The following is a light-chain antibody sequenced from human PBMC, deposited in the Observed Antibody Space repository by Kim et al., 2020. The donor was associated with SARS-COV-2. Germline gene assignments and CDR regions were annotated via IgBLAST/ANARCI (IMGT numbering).Light chain of an antibody. Sequence: VTISCTGSSSNIGAGYDVHWYQQLPGTAPKLLIYGNSNRPSGVPDRVSGSKSGTSASLAITGLQAEDEADYYCQSYDSSLSGSVVFGGGTQLNVL. CDR2: GNS. CDR1: SSNIGAGYD. J-gene: IGLJ2*01. CDR3: QSYDSSLSGSVV. V-gene: IGLV1-40*01.